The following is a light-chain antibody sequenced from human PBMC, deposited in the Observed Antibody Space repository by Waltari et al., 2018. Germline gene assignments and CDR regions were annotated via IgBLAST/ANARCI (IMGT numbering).Light chain of an antibody. CDR1: SSDVGGYKY. CDR2: DVT. CDR3: CSYAGGDTVV. J-gene: IGLJ2*01. Sequence: QSALTQPRSVSGSPGQSVTISCTGTSSDVGGYKYVSWYQKHPGKAPKLMISDVTQRPLGVPDRFAGSRSGNTASLTISGLQAEDEGDYYCCSYAGGDTVVFGGGTKLTVL. V-gene: IGLV2-11*01.